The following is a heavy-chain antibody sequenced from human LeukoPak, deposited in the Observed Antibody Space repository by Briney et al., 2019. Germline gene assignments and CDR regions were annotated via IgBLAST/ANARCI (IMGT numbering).Heavy chain of an antibody. Sequence: GSLRLSCAASGFTFSGYSMMWVRQAPGRGLEWVTYIRSSGSTIYYADSVKGRFTISRDNAKNSLYLQMDSLRAEDTAVYYCARDSSQYSSAWYDYGGQGTLVTVSS. CDR3: ARDSSQYSSAWYDY. D-gene: IGHD6-19*01. CDR2: IRSSGSTI. CDR1: GFTFSGYS. J-gene: IGHJ4*02. V-gene: IGHV3-48*01.